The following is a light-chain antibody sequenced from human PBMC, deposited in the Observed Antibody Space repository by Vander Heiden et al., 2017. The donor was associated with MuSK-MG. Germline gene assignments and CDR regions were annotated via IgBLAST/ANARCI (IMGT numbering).Light chain of an antibody. CDR2: AAS. CDR1: QGISNY. J-gene: IGKJ1*01. Sequence: DLQMTLSPSSLSASVGDRVTITCRASQGISNYLAWYQQKPGKVPKLLIYAASTLQTGVPSRFSGSGSGTDFTLTISSLQPEDVATYYCQKYNSAPWTFGQGTKVEIK. V-gene: IGKV1-27*01. CDR3: QKYNSAPWT.